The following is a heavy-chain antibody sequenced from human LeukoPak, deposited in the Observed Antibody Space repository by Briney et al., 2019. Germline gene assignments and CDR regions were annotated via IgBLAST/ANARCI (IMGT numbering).Heavy chain of an antibody. CDR2: IKSKANGETR. V-gene: IGHV3-15*01. J-gene: IGHJ4*02. D-gene: IGHD3-9*01. CDR3: AREVRYFALGDY. Sequence: GGSLRLSCAASGFTLSNAWMNWVRQAPSKGLEWVGLIKSKANGETRDYAAPVKGRFTISRDDSDNTLYLQMNSLRAEDTAVYYCAREVRYFALGDYWGQGTLVTVSS. CDR1: GFTLSNAW.